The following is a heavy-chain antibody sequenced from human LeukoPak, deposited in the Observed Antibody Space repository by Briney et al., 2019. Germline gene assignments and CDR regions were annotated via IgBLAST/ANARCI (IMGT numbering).Heavy chain of an antibody. D-gene: IGHD3-9*01. Sequence: GGSLRLSCAASGFTFSSYSMNWVRQAPGKGLEWVSSISSSSNYIYYADSVKGRFTISRDNAKNSLYLQMNSLRAEDTAVYYCAREDYDILTGFSRGNWFDPWGQGTLVTVSS. CDR2: ISSSSNYI. CDR1: GFTFSSYS. V-gene: IGHV3-21*01. CDR3: AREDYDILTGFSRGNWFDP. J-gene: IGHJ5*02.